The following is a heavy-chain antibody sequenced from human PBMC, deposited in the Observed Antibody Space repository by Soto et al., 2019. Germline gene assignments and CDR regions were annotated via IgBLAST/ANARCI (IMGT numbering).Heavy chain of an antibody. D-gene: IGHD6-13*01. CDR2: INPNSGGT. Sequence: QVQLVQSGAEVKKPGASVKVSCKASGYTFTGYYMHWVRQAPGQGLEWMGWINPNSGGTNYAQKFQGWVTMTRDTSISTAYRELSRLRSDDTAVYYCARAQKQQLVLDYDYGMDVWGQGTTVTVSS. CDR1: GYTFTGYY. CDR3: ARAQKQQLVLDYDYGMDV. J-gene: IGHJ6*02. V-gene: IGHV1-2*04.